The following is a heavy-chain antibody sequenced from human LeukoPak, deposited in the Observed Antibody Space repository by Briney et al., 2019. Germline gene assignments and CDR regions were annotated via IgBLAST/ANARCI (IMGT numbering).Heavy chain of an antibody. CDR3: ARDQDDSSGYYYGWFDP. CDR2: INPNSSGT. D-gene: IGHD3-22*01. V-gene: IGHV1-2*02. J-gene: IGHJ5*02. CDR1: GYTFTGYY. Sequence: ASVTVSCKASGYTFTGYYMHWVRQAPGQGLEWMGWINPNSSGTNYAQKFQGRVTMTRDTSIRTAYMKLSRLRSDYTAVYYCARDQDDSSGYYYGWFDPWGQGTLVTVSS.